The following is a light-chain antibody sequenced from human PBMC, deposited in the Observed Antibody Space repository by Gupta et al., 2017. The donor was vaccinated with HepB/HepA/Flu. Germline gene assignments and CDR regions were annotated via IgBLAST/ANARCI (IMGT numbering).Light chain of an antibody. CDR3: QLYYYRHPGIT. Sequence: EIVLTQSPATLSLSPGERATLSCRASQSFSSYLTWYQPKPGQAPRLLISDDSIRATCIRATFSRNGCRTDGTLTMSSLGPKGHEVYYCQLYYYRHPGITFGPGTQVEIK. CDR2: DDS. CDR1: QSFSSY. J-gene: IGKJ5*01. V-gene: IGKV3-11*01.